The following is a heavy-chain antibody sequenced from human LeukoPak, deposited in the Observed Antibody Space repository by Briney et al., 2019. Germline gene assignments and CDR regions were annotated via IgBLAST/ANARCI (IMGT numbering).Heavy chain of an antibody. J-gene: IGHJ4*02. V-gene: IGHV3-74*01. Sequence: GGSLRLSCAASGFTFSSYWMHWVRQAPGKGLEWVSRMDPDGRTIDYADSVKGRFTISRDDAKDRLYLQMSSLRDEDTAVYYCARDLGGDYVWGSYRYWGIDYWGQGTLVTVSS. CDR2: MDPDGRTI. CDR3: ARDLGGDYVWGSYRYWGIDY. CDR1: GFTFSSYW. D-gene: IGHD3-16*02.